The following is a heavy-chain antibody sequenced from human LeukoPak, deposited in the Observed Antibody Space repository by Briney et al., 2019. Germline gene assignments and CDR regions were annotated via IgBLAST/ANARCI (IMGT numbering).Heavy chain of an antibody. CDR1: GGSFSGYY. CDR3: ARGVDY. CDR2: INHSGST. V-gene: IGHV4-34*01. Sequence: SETLSLTCAVYGGSFSGYYWSWIRQPPGKGLEWIGEINHSGSTNYNPSLKSRVTISVDASKNQFSLKLSSVTAADTAVYYCARGVDYWGQGTLVTVSS. J-gene: IGHJ4*02.